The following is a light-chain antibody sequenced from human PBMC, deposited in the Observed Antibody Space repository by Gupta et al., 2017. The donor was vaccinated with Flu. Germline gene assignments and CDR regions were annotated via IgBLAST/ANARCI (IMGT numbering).Light chain of an antibody. V-gene: IGKV3-11*01. Sequence: LSPGERATLSCRASQSVSSYLAWYQQKPGQAPRLLIYDASNRATGIPARFSGSGSGTDFTLTISSLEPEDFAVYYCQQRSNWPPTFGQGTKVEIK. CDR2: DAS. J-gene: IGKJ1*01. CDR1: QSVSSY. CDR3: QQRSNWPPT.